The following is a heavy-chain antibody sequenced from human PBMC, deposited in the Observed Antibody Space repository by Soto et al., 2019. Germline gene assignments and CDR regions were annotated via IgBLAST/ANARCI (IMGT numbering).Heavy chain of an antibody. CDR2: TKQDGSEK. D-gene: IGHD2-2*01. CDR1: GFTFSSYW. V-gene: IGHV3-7*01. CDR3: ARVTEAAAYNWFDP. Sequence: GGSLRLSCAASGFTFSSYWMSWGRQAPGKGLEWVANTKQDGSEKYYVDSVKGRFTISRDNAKNSLYLQMNSLRAEDTAVYYCARVTEAAAYNWFDPWGQGTLVTVSS. J-gene: IGHJ5*02.